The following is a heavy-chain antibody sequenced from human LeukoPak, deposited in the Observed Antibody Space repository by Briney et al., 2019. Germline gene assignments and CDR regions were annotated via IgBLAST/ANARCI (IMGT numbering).Heavy chain of an antibody. D-gene: IGHD3-22*01. V-gene: IGHV3-23*01. CDR3: AIMHGYYDGSGYWVQ. J-gene: IGHJ4*02. CDR1: GFTFSSYA. CDR2: ISPSADRT. Sequence: PGGSLRLSCAASGFTFSSYAMSWVRQAPGKGLEWVSFISPSADRTSNADSVEGRFTISRDNPRKTLYLQMNSLRDEDTAVYYCAIMHGYYDGSGYWVQWGQGTLGTVSS.